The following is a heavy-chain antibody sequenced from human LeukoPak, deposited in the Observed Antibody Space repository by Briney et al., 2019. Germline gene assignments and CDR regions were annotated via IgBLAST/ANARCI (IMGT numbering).Heavy chain of an antibody. CDR2: ISGSGGST. CDR3: AKGHTGDDYGLYFDY. CDR1: GFTFSSYA. V-gene: IGHV3-23*01. J-gene: IGHJ4*02. Sequence: HTGGSLRLSCAASGFTFSSYAMSWVRQAPGKGLEWVSAISGSGGSTYYADSVKGRFTISRDKSKNTLYLQMNSLRAEDTAIYSCAKGHTGDDYGLYFDYWGQGTLVTVSS. D-gene: IGHD4-17*01.